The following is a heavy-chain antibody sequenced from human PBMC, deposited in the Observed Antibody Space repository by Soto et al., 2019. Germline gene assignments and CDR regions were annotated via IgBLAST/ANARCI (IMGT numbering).Heavy chain of an antibody. CDR3: ARDKITGLFDY. V-gene: IGHV4-4*02. J-gene: IGHJ4*02. CDR2: INHSGST. CDR1: GAPITSNNW. D-gene: IGHD2-8*02. Sequence: TSETLSLTCAVSGAPITSNNWWAWLRRSPGKGLEWIGEINHSGSTNYNPSLKSRVTTSVDTSKNQFSLKLTSVTAADTAVYYCARDKITGLFDYWGQGTLVTVSS.